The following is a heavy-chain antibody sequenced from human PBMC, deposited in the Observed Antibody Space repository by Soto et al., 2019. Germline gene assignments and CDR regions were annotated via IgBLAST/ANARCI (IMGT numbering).Heavy chain of an antibody. Sequence: QLQLQESGPGLVKPSETLSLTCTVSGGSISSSSYYWGWIRQPPGKGLEWIGSIYYSGSTYYNPSLKNRVTTSVDTSKNQFPLRLRSVTAADTAVFYCARQTYYYDSSAYYFFYYWGQGTLVTVSS. CDR3: ARQTYYYDSSAYYFFYY. V-gene: IGHV4-39*01. D-gene: IGHD3-22*01. CDR1: GGSISSSSYY. CDR2: IYYSGST. J-gene: IGHJ4*02.